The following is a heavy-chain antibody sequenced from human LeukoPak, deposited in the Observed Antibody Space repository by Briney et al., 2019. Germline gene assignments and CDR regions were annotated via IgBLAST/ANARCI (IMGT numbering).Heavy chain of an antibody. J-gene: IGHJ4*02. V-gene: IGHV4-34*01. Sequence: SETLSLTCAVYGGSFSGYYWSWIRQPPGQGLEWMGEINHSGSTNYNPSLKIRVTISVDTSTNKFSLKLSSVTVADTATSYCAGEGGLATMVRGVIIYWGQGTLVTVSS. D-gene: IGHD3-10*01. CDR3: AGEGGLATMVRGVIIY. CDR1: GGSFSGYY. CDR2: INHSGST.